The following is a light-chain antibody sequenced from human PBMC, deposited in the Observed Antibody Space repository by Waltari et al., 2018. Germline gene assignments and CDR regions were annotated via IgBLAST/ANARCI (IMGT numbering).Light chain of an antibody. Sequence: SALPQPASVSGSPGQSITISCTGTGSDIGAYNFVSWYQNHPGQAPKVMMYDVKNRPSGVSSRFSGSKSGNTASLTISGLRAEDEADYYCSSYTTGSTRYVFGSGTKVTVL. V-gene: IGLV2-14*01. CDR2: DVK. J-gene: IGLJ1*01. CDR1: GSDIGAYNF. CDR3: SSYTTGSTRYV.